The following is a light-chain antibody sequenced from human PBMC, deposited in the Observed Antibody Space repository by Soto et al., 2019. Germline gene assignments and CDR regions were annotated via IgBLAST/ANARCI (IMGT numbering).Light chain of an antibody. CDR3: SSYAGSSNV. CDR1: SSDVGRYNY. V-gene: IGLV2-8*01. J-gene: IGLJ1*01. Sequence: QSVLTQPPSASGSHGQSVAISCTGTSSDVGRYNYVSWYQQHPGKAPKLMIYEVNKRPSGVPDRFSGSKSGNTASLTVSGLQAEDEADYYCSSYAGSSNVFGTGTKVTV. CDR2: EVN.